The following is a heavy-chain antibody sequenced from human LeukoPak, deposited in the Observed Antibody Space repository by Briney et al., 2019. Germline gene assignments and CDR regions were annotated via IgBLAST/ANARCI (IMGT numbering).Heavy chain of an antibody. CDR2: ISYDGSNK. V-gene: IGHV3-30*04. CDR1: GFTFSSYA. Sequence: GGSLRLSCAASGFTFSSYAMHWVRQAPGKGLEWVAVISYDGSNKYYADSVKGRFTISRDNSKNTLYLQMNSLRAEDTAVYYCARGGCSGGSCHGEEAFDIWGQGTMVTVSS. J-gene: IGHJ3*02. D-gene: IGHD2-15*01. CDR3: ARGGCSGGSCHGEEAFDI.